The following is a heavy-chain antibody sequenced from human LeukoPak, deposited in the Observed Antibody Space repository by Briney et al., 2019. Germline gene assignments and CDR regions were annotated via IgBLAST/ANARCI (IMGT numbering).Heavy chain of an antibody. J-gene: IGHJ5*02. Sequence: SETLSLTCTVSGGSISSSSYYWGWIRQPPGKGLEWIGSGYYSGSTYYNPSLKSRVTISVDTSKKQFSLKLSSVTAADTAVYYCARAGDYFDRSDYYLVTGFDPWGQGTLVTVSS. D-gene: IGHD3-22*01. V-gene: IGHV4-39*07. CDR2: GYYSGST. CDR1: GGSISSSSYY. CDR3: ARAGDYFDRSDYYLVTGFDP.